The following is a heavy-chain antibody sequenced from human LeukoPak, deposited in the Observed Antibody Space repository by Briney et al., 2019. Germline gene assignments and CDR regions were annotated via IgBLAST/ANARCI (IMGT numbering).Heavy chain of an antibody. Sequence: GGPLRLSCAPSGFTFSSYWMNWVRQAPGKGLEWVANIKHDGSEIYYVDSVKGRFTISRDNARNSVYLQMNSLRVDDMAVYYCARDGYRAGMDVWGQGTTVTVSS. J-gene: IGHJ6*02. V-gene: IGHV3-7*03. CDR1: GFTFSSYW. D-gene: IGHD5-18*01. CDR3: ARDGYRAGMDV. CDR2: IKHDGSEI.